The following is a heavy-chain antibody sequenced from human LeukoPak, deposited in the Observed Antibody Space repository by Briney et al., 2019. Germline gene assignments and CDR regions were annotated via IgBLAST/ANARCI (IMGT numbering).Heavy chain of an antibody. J-gene: IGHJ5*02. Sequence: GGSLRLSCAASGFTFSSYWMSWVRQAPGKGLEWVANIKQDGSEKYYVDSVKGRFTISRDNSKNTLYLQMNSLRAEDTAVYYCAKSEWELVQNWFDPWGQGTLVTVSS. D-gene: IGHD1-26*01. CDR2: IKQDGSEK. V-gene: IGHV3-7*03. CDR1: GFTFSSYW. CDR3: AKSEWELVQNWFDP.